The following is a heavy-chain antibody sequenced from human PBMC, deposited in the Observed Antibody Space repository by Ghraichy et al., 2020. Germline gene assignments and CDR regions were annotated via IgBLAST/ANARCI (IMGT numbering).Heavy chain of an antibody. CDR3: AKEEFTIAAATTYSDY. CDR2: ISGSGGST. J-gene: IGHJ4*02. D-gene: IGHD6-13*01. CDR1: GFTFSSYA. V-gene: IGHV3-23*01. Sequence: GGSLRLSCAASGFTFSSYAMSWVRQAPGKGLEWVSAISGSGGSTYYADSVKGRFTISRDNSKNTLYLQMNSLRAEDTAVYYCAKEEFTIAAATTYSDYWGQGTLVTVSS.